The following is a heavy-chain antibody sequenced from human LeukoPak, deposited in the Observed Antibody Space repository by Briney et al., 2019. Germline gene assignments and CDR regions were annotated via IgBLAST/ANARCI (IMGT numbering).Heavy chain of an antibody. V-gene: IGHV3-23*01. CDR3: AQDGASIRFDN. CDR1: GFTFSIYG. D-gene: IGHD3-16*01. J-gene: IGHJ4*02. Sequence: GGTLRLSCATSGFTFSIYGMSWVRQAPGKGLEWVSAISDSGGNTYYADSVKGRFIISRDNSKNTLYLQMNSLRAEDTAVYYCAQDGASIRFDNWGQGTLVTVSS. CDR2: ISDSGGNT.